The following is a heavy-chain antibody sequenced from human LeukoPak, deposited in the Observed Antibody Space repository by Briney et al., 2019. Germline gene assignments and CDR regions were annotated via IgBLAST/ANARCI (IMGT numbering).Heavy chain of an antibody. V-gene: IGHV4-59*12. CDR2: IYYSGST. D-gene: IGHD6-19*01. CDR1: GGSISSYY. CDR3: AREDSSGWPHRTTRMDV. Sequence: PSETLSLTCTVSGGSISSYYWSWIRQPPGKGLEWIGYIYYSGSTNYNPSLKSRVTISVDTSKNQFPLKLSSVTAADTAVYYCAREDSSGWPHRTTRMDVWGQGTTVTVSS. J-gene: IGHJ6*02.